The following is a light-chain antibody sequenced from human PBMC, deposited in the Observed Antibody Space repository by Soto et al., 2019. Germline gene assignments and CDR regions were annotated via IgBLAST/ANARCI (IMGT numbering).Light chain of an antibody. J-gene: IGKJ4*01. V-gene: IGKV3-15*01. CDR3: QQYHRWPLT. Sequence: EIVVTQSPATLSVSPGERVTLSCRASQSIYEKLAWYQQKPGQTPRLVIYDTSTRATGTPGSFSGSGSGTEFTLTISSLQSEDFAVYYCQQYHRWPLTFGGGTKVDIK. CDR2: DTS. CDR1: QSIYEK.